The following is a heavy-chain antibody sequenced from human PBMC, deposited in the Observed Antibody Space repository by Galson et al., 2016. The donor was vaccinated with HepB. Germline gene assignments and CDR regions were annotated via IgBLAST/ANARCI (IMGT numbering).Heavy chain of an antibody. CDR1: GYSFTDYY. J-gene: IGHJ3*02. CDR2: INPISGGT. Sequence: SVKVSCKVSGYSFTDYYIHWVRQAREQGLEWLGWINPISGGTKYAHKFQGWVTMTRDTSLSTAYLELTSDDTAIYYCARGEKTTTGRKADAFDIWAKGQWSPSLQ. D-gene: IGHD1-1*01. CDR3: ARGEKTTTGRKADAFDI. V-gene: IGHV1-2*04.